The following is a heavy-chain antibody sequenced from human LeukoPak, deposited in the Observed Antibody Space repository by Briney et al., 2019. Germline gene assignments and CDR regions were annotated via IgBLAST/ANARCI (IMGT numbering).Heavy chain of an antibody. CDR1: GFTFSSYG. CDR3: AKAGGGGSRYMDV. V-gene: IGHV3-30*02. CDR2: IRYDGSNK. D-gene: IGHD3-10*01. J-gene: IGHJ6*03. Sequence: GRSLRLSCAASGFTFSSYGMHWVRQAPGKGLEWVAFIRYDGSNKYYADSVKGRFTISRDNSKNTLYLQMNSLRAEDTAVYYCAKAGGGGSRYMDVWGKGTAVTVSS.